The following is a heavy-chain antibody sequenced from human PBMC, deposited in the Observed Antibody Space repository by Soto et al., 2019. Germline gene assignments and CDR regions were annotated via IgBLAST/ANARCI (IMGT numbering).Heavy chain of an antibody. CDR1: GGTFSSYA. J-gene: IGHJ3*02. CDR3: ARDNYDSTQGAFYI. Sequence: QVQLVQSGAEVKKPGSSVKVSCKASGGTFSSYAISWVRQAPGPGLEWMGGIIPIFGTANYAQKLQGRVTITADESTNTAYMELSRLRSEDTAVYYFARDNYDSTQGAFYIWGQGTMVTVSS. CDR2: IIPIFGTA. V-gene: IGHV1-69*01. D-gene: IGHD3-22*01.